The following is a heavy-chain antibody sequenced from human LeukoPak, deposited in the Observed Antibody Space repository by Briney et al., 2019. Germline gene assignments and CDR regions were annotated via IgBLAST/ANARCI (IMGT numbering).Heavy chain of an antibody. J-gene: IGHJ5*02. CDR1: GGTFSNYT. Sequence: ASVKVSCKASGGTFSNYTISWVRQAPGQGLEWMGGIIPIFGTANYAQKFQGRVTITADESTSTAYMELSSLRSEDTAVYYCAKIYCSSNSCYDGRGWFDPWGQGTLVTVSS. V-gene: IGHV1-69*01. D-gene: IGHD2-2*01. CDR3: AKIYCSSNSCYDGRGWFDP. CDR2: IIPIFGTA.